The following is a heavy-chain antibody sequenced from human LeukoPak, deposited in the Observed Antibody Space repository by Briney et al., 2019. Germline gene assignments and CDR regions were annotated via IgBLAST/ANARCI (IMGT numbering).Heavy chain of an antibody. CDR2: ICSSSSYI. D-gene: IGHD3-10*01. CDR3: ARDYGSGSYDYYGMDV. V-gene: IGHV3-21*01. CDR1: GVTFSSYS. J-gene: IGHJ6*04. Sequence: GGSLRLSCAPSGVTFSSYSMNWVRHAPGKGLEWVSSICSSSSYIYYADSVKGRFTISRDNAKNSLYLQMNSLRAEDTAVYYCARDYGSGSYDYYGMDVWGKGTTVTVSS.